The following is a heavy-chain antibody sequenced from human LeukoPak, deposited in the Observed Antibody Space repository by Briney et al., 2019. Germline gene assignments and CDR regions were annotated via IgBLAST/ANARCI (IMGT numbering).Heavy chain of an antibody. V-gene: IGHV4-59*01. CDR3: ARIIIGSGRSEGTNWFDP. CDR2: IYYSGST. CDR1: GGSISNYY. D-gene: IGHD6-19*01. Sequence: SETLSLTCTVSGGSISNYYWSWIRQPPTKGLECIGYIYYSGSTNYNPSLKSRVTISVDTSKNQFSLKLGSVTAADTAVYYCARIIIGSGRSEGTNWFDPWSQGTLVTVSS. J-gene: IGHJ5*02.